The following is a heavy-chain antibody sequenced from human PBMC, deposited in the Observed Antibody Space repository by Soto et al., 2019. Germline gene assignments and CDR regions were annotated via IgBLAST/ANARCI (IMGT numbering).Heavy chain of an antibody. CDR2: IYYSGST. D-gene: IGHD5-12*01. J-gene: IGHJ4*02. CDR3: ARAPRRGYSGYDLAFYFDY. V-gene: IGHV4-31*02. CDR1: GGSISSGGYY. Sequence: PSETLSLTCTVSGGSISSGGYYWSWIRQHPGKGLEWIGYIYYSGSTYYNPSLKSRVTISVDTSKNQFSLKLSSVTAADTAVYYCARAPRRGYSGYDLAFYFDYWGQGTLVTVSS.